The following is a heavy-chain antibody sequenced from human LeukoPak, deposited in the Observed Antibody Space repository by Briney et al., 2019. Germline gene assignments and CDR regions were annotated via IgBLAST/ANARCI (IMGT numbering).Heavy chain of an antibody. CDR1: GFTFSSYA. CDR3: ARHGYYYLDN. D-gene: IGHD5-18*01. CDR2: ISCDGSNK. J-gene: IGHJ4*02. Sequence: GRSLRLSCAASGFTFSSYAMHWVRQAPGKGLEWVAVISCDGSNKYYADSVKGRFTISRDNSKNTLYLQMNSLRAEDTAVYYCARHGYYYLDNWGQGTLVTVSS. V-gene: IGHV3-30-3*01.